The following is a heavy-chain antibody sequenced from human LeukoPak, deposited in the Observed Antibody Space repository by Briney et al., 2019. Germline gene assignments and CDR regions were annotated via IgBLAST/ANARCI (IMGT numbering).Heavy chain of an antibody. Sequence: GGSLRLSCAASAFSVSTNYMSWVRQAPGKGLEWVAVIWYDGSNKYYADSVKGRFTISRDNSKNTLYLQMNSLRAEDTAVYYCAREPPWFGEFLFDYWGQGTLVTVSS. CDR2: IWYDGSNK. D-gene: IGHD3-10*01. CDR1: AFSVSTNY. J-gene: IGHJ4*02. V-gene: IGHV3-33*08. CDR3: AREPPWFGEFLFDY.